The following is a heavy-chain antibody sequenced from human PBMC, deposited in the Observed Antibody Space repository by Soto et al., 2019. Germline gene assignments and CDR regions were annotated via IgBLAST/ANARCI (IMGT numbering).Heavy chain of an antibody. D-gene: IGHD3-10*01. J-gene: IGHJ4*02. Sequence: QVQLVESGGGVVQPGRSLRLSCAASGFTFSSYAMHWVRQAPGKGLEWVAVISYDGSNKYYADSVKGRFTISRDNSKNTLYLQMNSLRAEDTAVYYCARGPRGIFDYWGQGTLVTVSS. CDR1: GFTFSSYA. CDR2: ISYDGSNK. CDR3: ARGPRGIFDY. V-gene: IGHV3-30-3*01.